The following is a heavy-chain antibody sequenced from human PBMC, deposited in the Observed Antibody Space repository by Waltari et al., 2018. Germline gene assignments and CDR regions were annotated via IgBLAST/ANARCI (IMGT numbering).Heavy chain of an antibody. Sequence: EVQLVESGGGLVKPGGSLRLSCSASGFTFSSYSMNWVRPAPGKGLEWVSSISSSSSYIYYADSVRVRFTISRDNAKNSLYLQMNSLRAEDTAVYYCARDEEVGANAFDIWGQGTMVTVSS. CDR2: ISSSSSYI. J-gene: IGHJ3*02. V-gene: IGHV3-21*01. CDR3: ARDEEVGANAFDI. CDR1: GFTFSSYS. D-gene: IGHD1-26*01.